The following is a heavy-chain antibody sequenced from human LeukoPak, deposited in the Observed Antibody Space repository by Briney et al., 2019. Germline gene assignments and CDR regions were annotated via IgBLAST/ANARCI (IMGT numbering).Heavy chain of an antibody. CDR1: GVTFSSYS. CDR2: ISSSSSDI. V-gene: IGHV3-21*01. Sequence: GGSLRLSCAASGVTFSSYSMNWVRRAPGKGREWVSSISSSSSDIYYADSVKGRFTIPRDNAKNSLYLQMNSLRAEDPAVYYCASLSGYDLAYWGQGTLVTVSS. J-gene: IGHJ4*02. CDR3: ASLSGYDLAY. D-gene: IGHD5-12*01.